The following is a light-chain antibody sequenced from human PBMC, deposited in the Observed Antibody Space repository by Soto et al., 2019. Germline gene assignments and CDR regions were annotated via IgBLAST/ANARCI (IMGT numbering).Light chain of an antibody. J-gene: IGLJ3*02. CDR3: QAYDYSLTASV. Sequence: QSVLTQPPSVSGAPGQRVTLSCTGNSSNLGAGYDAHWYQQLPGAAPKLVIFGNRNRPSGVPERFSGSKSGTSASLAITGLQAEDEGDYYCQAYDYSLTASVFGGGTQLAVL. CDR1: SSNLGAGYD. CDR2: GNR. V-gene: IGLV1-40*01.